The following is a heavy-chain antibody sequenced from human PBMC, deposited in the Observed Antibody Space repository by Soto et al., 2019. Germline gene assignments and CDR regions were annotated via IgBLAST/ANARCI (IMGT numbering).Heavy chain of an antibody. CDR2: IYYRGTT. Sequence: PSDTLSLTCTVSGGSISNSSYYWDWTRQPPGNGLEGIGTIYYRGTTYYNPSLESRVTMSVDTSKNQFCLKLSSVTAPDTAVYYCARNLKSSWVFDGFDIWGQGTMVTVSS. J-gene: IGHJ3*02. CDR3: ARNLKSSWVFDGFDI. D-gene: IGHD2-2*01. CDR1: GGSISNSSYY. V-gene: IGHV4-39*01.